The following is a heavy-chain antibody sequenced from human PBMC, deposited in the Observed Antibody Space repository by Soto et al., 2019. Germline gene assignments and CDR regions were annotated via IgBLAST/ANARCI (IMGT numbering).Heavy chain of an antibody. J-gene: IGHJ6*03. Sequence: EVQLLESGGGLVQPGGSLRLSCAASGLTFSSYAMSWVRQAPGKGPEWVSAISGSGGSTYYADSVKGRFTISRDNSKNTLYLQMNSLRDEDTAVYYCANLRRSGDWDYNYREVWVKGTTVTVSS. D-gene: IGHD2-21*02. V-gene: IGHV3-23*01. CDR1: GLTFSSYA. CDR3: ANLRRSGDWDYNYREV. CDR2: ISGSGGST.